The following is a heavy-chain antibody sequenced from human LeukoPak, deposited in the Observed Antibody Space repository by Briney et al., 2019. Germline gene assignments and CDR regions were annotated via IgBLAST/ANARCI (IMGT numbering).Heavy chain of an antibody. V-gene: IGHV3-66*01. CDR2: IYSGGST. D-gene: IGHD5-12*01. CDR3: ARSPPYSGMDV. J-gene: IGHJ6*02. CDR1: GFTVSSNY. Sequence: GGSLRLSCAASGFTVSSNYMSWVRQAPGKGLEWVSVIYSGGSTYYADSVKGRFTISRDNSKNTLYLQMNSLRAEDTAVYYCARSPPYSGMDVRGQGTTVTVSS.